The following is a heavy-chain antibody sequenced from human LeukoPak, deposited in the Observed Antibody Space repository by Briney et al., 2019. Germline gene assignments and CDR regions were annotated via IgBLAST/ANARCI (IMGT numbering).Heavy chain of an antibody. CDR2: IKSKIDGGTT. CDR1: GFTFSSAW. J-gene: IGHJ4*02. V-gene: IGHV3-15*01. D-gene: IGHD5-24*01. CDR3: TTAGKLARDGYNYPHYFDY. Sequence: GGSLRLSCAASGFTFSSAWMTWVRQAPGKGLEWVGRIKSKIDGGTTDYAAPVKGRFSISRDDSKNTLYLQMNSLKTEDTAVYYCTTAGKLARDGYNYPHYFDYWGQGTLVTVSS.